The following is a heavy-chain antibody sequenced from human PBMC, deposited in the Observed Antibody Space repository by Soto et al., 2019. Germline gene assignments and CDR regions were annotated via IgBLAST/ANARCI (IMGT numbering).Heavy chain of an antibody. CDR2: ISSSSTYT. V-gene: IGHV3-11*06. Sequence: GGSLRLSCAAPGFTFSDYYMSWIRQAPGKGLEWVSYISSSSTYTNYADSVKGRFTISRDNAKNSLYLQMNSLRAEDTALYYCARDSHGYSGYDLYNYWGQGTLVTVSS. CDR3: ARDSHGYSGYDLYNY. CDR1: GFTFSDYY. J-gene: IGHJ4*02. D-gene: IGHD5-12*01.